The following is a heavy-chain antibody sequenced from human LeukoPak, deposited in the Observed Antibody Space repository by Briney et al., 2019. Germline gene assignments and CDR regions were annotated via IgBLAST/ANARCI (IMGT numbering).Heavy chain of an antibody. CDR3: ARGGGGLVGATSHDAFDI. CDR1: GGSISSYY. Sequence: SETLSLTCTVSGGSISSYYWSWIRQPPGKGLEWIGYISYSGSTNYNPSLKSRVTISVDTSKNQFSLKLSSVTAADTVVYYCARGGGGLVGATSHDAFDIWGQGTMVTVSS. CDR2: ISYSGST. V-gene: IGHV4-59*08. J-gene: IGHJ3*02. D-gene: IGHD1-26*01.